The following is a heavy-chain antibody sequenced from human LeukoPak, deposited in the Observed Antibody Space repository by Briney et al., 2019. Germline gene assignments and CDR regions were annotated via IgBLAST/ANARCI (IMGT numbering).Heavy chain of an antibody. D-gene: IGHD3/OR15-3a*01. CDR3: ARHKGLGFDY. V-gene: IGHV4-59*08. CDR1: GGSISNYY. Sequence: SETLSLTCSVSGGSISNYYWSWIRQPPGKGLEWIGYIYYSGSSNYNPSLESRVTISVDTSKNQFSLKLSSVTAADTAIYYFARHKGLGFDYWGQGTLVTVSS. J-gene: IGHJ4*02. CDR2: IYYSGSS.